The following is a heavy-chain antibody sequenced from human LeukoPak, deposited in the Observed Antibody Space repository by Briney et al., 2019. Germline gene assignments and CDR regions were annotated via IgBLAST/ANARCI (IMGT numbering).Heavy chain of an antibody. V-gene: IGHV1-69*05. CDR3: SREPRGIVGNYYYYCMDV. D-gene: IGHD1-26*01. J-gene: IGHJ6*03. CDR1: GGTFSSYA. CDR2: IIPIFGTA. Sequence: SVKVSCKASGGTFSSYAISWVRQAPGQGLEWMGRIIPIFGTANYAQKFQGRVTITTDESTSTAYMELSSLRSEDTAVYYCSREPRGIVGNYYYYCMDVWGKGTTVTVSS.